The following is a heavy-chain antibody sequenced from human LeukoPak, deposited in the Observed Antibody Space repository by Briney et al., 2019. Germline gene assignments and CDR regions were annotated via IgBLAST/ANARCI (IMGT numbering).Heavy chain of an antibody. Sequence: PGRSLRLSCLTSGFTFSTNAMSWVRQAPGKGLEWISGISGSGASTYYADSVTGRSTISRDNSRNTLYLQMNSLRGDDTAVYYCAKDVGKWESLHFFDYWGQGTLVTVSS. CDR1: GFTFSTNA. CDR3: AKDVGKWESLHFFDY. V-gene: IGHV3-23*01. D-gene: IGHD1-26*01. CDR2: ISGSGAST. J-gene: IGHJ4*02.